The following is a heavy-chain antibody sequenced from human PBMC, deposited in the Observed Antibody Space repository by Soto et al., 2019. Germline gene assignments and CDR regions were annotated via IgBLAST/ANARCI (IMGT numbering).Heavy chain of an antibody. Sequence: QVHLVQSGAEVKKPGASVKVSCKASGYTFTSYDINWVRQATGQGLEWMGWINPSSGNTGYVQKFQGRVTMTRNISISTSYMELSSLRSEDTAVYFCAMGYSSSWYVDYQHWGQGTQVSVSS. V-gene: IGHV1-8*01. J-gene: IGHJ1*01. CDR3: AMGYSSSWYVDYQH. CDR1: GYTFTSYD. CDR2: INPSSGNT. D-gene: IGHD6-13*01.